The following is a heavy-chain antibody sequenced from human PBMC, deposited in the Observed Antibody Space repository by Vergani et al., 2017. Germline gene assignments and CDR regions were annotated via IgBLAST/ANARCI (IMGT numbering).Heavy chain of an antibody. CDR1: GFTFSSHA. CDR3: AGPMGREVFKPPHY. D-gene: IGHD3-10*01. Sequence: EVQLLQSEGAVVQPGGSLRLSCVASGFTFSSHAMSWVRQGHGQGLEWVSSIKNTGDSTHYADSVKGRFTISRDNSKNTLYLQMNSLRAEDTAVYYCAGPMGREVFKPPHYWGQGTLVTVSS. CDR2: IKNTGDST. J-gene: IGHJ4*02. V-gene: IGHV3-23*01.